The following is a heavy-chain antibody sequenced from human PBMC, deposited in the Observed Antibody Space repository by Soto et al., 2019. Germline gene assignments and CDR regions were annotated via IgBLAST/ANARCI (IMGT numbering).Heavy chain of an antibody. CDR2: IYPGDSDT. CDR1: GYIFANYW. Sequence: GESLKISCKGSGYIFANYWIGWVRLMPGKGLEWMGIIYPGDSDTRYSPSFQGQVTISADRSISTAYLQWSSLKASDTAMYYCARQFGLRDWFDPWGQGTLVTVSS. CDR3: ARQFGLRDWFDP. V-gene: IGHV5-51*01. J-gene: IGHJ5*02. D-gene: IGHD3-16*01.